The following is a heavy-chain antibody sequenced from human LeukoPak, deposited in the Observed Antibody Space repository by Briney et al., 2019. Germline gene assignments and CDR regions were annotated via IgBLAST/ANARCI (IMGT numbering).Heavy chain of an antibody. CDR1: GGSISSSSYY. CDR2: INHSGST. D-gene: IGHD3-10*01. CDR3: ARDQSGRSRGGGY. J-gene: IGHJ4*02. V-gene: IGHV4-39*07. Sequence: SETLSLTCTVSGGSISSSSYYWSWIRQPPGKGLEWIGEINHSGSTNYNPSLKSRVTISVDTSKNQFSLKLSSVTAADTAVYYWARDQSGRSRGGGYWGQGTLVTVSS.